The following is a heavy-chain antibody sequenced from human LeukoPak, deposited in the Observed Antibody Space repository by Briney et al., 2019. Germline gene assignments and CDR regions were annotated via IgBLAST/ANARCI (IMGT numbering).Heavy chain of an antibody. CDR3: ARDRPDIVPTRTGYYGMDV. CDR2: ISSSGTYT. Sequence: PGGSLRLSCAASGFTFSDYYMSWFRQAPGKGLEWVSYISSSGTYTNYADSVKGRFTISRDNAKNSLYPQMNSLRAEDTAVFYCARDRPDIVPTRTGYYGMDVWGQGTTVTVSS. V-gene: IGHV3-11*05. D-gene: IGHD5-12*01. CDR1: GFTFSDYY. J-gene: IGHJ6*02.